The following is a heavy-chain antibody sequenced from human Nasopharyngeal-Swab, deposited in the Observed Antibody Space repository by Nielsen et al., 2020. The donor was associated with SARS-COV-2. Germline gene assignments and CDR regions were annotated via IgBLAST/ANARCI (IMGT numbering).Heavy chain of an antibody. J-gene: IGHJ4*02. D-gene: IGHD3-9*01. CDR1: GGTFSSYA. Sequence: LVKVSCKASGGTFSSYAISWVRQAPGQGLEWMGGIIPIFGTANYAQKFQGRVTITADESTSTAYMELSSLRSEDTAVYYCARGPYYDILTGYYPFDLRGQGTLVTVPP. CDR2: IIPIFGTA. CDR3: ARGPYYDILTGYYPFDL. V-gene: IGHV1-69*13.